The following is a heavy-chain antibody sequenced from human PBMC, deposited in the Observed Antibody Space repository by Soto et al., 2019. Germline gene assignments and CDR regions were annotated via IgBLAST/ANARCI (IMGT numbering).Heavy chain of an antibody. CDR1: GFTFSSYG. D-gene: IGHD6-19*01. Sequence: QVQLVESGGGVVQPGRSLRLSCAASGFTFSSYGMHWVRQAPGKGLEWVAVISYDGSNKYYADSVKGRFTISRDNSKNTLYLQMNSRRAEDTAVYYCAKDRGSGWSYWGQGTLVTVSS. CDR2: ISYDGSNK. CDR3: AKDRGSGWSY. V-gene: IGHV3-30*18. J-gene: IGHJ4*02.